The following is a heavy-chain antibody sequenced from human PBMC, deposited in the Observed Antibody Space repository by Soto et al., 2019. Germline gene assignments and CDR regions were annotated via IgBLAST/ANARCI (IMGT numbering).Heavy chain of an antibody. CDR2: ISYDGGKK. V-gene: IGHV3-30*18. J-gene: IGHJ4*02. Sequence: QVQLVESGGGVVQPGRSLRLSCAVSGLTFSSYGMHWVRQAPGKGLEWVAVISYDGGKKYYADSVKGRFTISRDNSKNTLYLHINSLRAEDTAVYYCAKDVVAASWGSYYFDYWGQGTLVTVSS. D-gene: IGHD2-15*01. CDR1: GLTFSSYG. CDR3: AKDVVAASWGSYYFDY.